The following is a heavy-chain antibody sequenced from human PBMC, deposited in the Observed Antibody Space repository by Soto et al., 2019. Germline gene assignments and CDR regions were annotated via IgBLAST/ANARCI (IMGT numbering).Heavy chain of an antibody. Sequence: QITLKESGPTLVKPTQTLTLTCTFSGFSLSTSGVGVGWIRQPPETALEWLALIYGDDNKRYSPSLKSRLTITKDTYKSQVVLTMTNMDPVDTGTYYCAHTNYDILTGYYPRIYFHHWGQGTLVTVSS. J-gene: IGHJ1*01. CDR2: IYGDDNK. D-gene: IGHD3-9*01. V-gene: IGHV2-5*02. CDR3: AHTNYDILTGYYPRIYFHH. CDR1: GFSLSTSGVG.